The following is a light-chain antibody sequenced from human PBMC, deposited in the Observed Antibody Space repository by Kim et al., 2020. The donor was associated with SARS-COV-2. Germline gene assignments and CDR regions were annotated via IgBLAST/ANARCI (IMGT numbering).Light chain of an antibody. Sequence: DIQMTQSPSTLSASVGDRVTITCRASQSISNWLAWYQQKPGKGPKLLIYAASNLETGVPSRFSGSGSGTEFTLTITSLQPDDFATYDCQQYDGYSVTFGQGTKVDIK. CDR2: AAS. V-gene: IGKV1-5*01. J-gene: IGKJ1*01. CDR1: QSISNW. CDR3: QQYDGYSVT.